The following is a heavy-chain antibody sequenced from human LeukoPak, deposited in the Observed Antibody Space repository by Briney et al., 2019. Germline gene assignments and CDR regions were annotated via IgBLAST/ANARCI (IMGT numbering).Heavy chain of an antibody. CDR3: ARDLVYSSGWYAGELDH. Sequence: PGGSLRLSCSASGFAFSSDAMHWVRQAPGRGLEWLAVISYDGSNEDYAESVRGRFTISRDNSKSTLFLQMNSLRPEDTGVYYCARDLVYSSGWYAGELDHWGLGTLVILSS. CDR1: GFAFSSDA. CDR2: ISYDGSNE. D-gene: IGHD6-19*01. J-gene: IGHJ4*02. V-gene: IGHV3-30*04.